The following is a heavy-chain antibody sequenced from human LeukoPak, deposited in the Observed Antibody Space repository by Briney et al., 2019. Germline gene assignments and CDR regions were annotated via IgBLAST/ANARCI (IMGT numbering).Heavy chain of an antibody. CDR3: ARVVYSHGYCDRVTCPNWFDP. CDR2: INPKTGDT. CDR1: GYIFTDYY. Sequence: ASVMVSCKTSGYIFTDYYIHWVRQAPGQGLEWMGWINPKTGDTNSAQKFQRWVTMTRDTAISTAYMELNRLTLDDTAVYYCARVVYSHGYCDRVTCPNWFDPWGQGTLVTVSS. D-gene: IGHD2-2*03. J-gene: IGHJ5*02. V-gene: IGHV1-2*04.